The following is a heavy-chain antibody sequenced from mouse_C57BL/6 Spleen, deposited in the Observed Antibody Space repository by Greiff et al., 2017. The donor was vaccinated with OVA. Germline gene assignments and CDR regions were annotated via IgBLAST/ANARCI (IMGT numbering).Heavy chain of an antibody. Sequence: VQLQESGAELARPGASVKLSCKASGYTFTSYGISWVKQRTGQGLEWIGEIYPRSGNTYYNEKFKGKATLTADKSSSTAYMELRSLTSEDSAVYFCARRGPYWYFDVWGTWTTVTVSS. J-gene: IGHJ1*03. CDR2: IYPRSGNT. V-gene: IGHV1-81*01. CDR3: ARRGPYWYFDV. CDR1: GYTFTSYG.